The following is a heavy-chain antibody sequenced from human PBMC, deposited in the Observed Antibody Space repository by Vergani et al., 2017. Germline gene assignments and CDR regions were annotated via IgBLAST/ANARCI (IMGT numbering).Heavy chain of an antibody. J-gene: IGHJ6*03. CDR3: ARDQATVTYYYYYYMDV. Sequence: QVQLVESGGGVVQPGRSLTLSCAASGFTFSSYGMHWVRQAPGKGLEWVAVIWYDGSNKYYADSVKGRFTISRDNSKNTLYLQMNSLRAEDTAVYYCARDQATVTYYYYYYMDVWGKXP. CDR1: GFTFSSYG. D-gene: IGHD4-11*01. CDR2: IWYDGSNK. V-gene: IGHV3-33*01.